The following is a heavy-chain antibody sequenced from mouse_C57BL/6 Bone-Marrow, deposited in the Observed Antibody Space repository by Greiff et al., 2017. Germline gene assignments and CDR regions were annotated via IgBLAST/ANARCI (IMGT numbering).Heavy chain of an antibody. CDR3: ARRGYGNLDY. V-gene: IGHV1-42*01. D-gene: IGHD2-10*02. CDR1: GYSFTGYY. CDR2: INPSTGGT. J-gene: IGHJ2*01. Sequence: VQLKQPGAELVRPGTSVKLSCKASGYSFTGYYMNWVKQSHEKSLEWIGEINPSTGGTTYNQKFKAKATLTVDKSSSTAYMQLKSLTSEDSAVDYCARRGYGNLDYWGQGTTLTVSS.